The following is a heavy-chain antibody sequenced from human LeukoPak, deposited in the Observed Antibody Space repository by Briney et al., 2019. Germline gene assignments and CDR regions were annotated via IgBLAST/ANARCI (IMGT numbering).Heavy chain of an antibody. D-gene: IGHD2-2*01. Sequence: GGSLRLSRAASGFTFSSYSMNWVRQAPGKGLEWVSSISSSSSYIYYADSVKGRFTISRDNAKNSLYLQMNSLRAEDTAVYYCAPIPAAIIRSDYWGQGTLVTVSS. CDR1: GFTFSSYS. V-gene: IGHV3-21*01. CDR2: ISSSSSYI. CDR3: APIPAAIIRSDY. J-gene: IGHJ4*02.